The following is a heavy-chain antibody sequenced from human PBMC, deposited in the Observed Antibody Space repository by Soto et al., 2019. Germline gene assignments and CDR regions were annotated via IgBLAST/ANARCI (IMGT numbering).Heavy chain of an antibody. Sequence: GGSLRLSCAASGFTFSSYWMDWVRQPPGKGLVWVSRINSDGSSTSYADSVKGRFTISRDNAKNTVYLQMNSLRAEDTAVYYCTREIYNYVSDSWGQGTLVTVSS. CDR2: INSDGSST. V-gene: IGHV3-74*01. CDR3: TREIYNYVSDS. D-gene: IGHD3-22*01. CDR1: GFTFSSYW. J-gene: IGHJ4*02.